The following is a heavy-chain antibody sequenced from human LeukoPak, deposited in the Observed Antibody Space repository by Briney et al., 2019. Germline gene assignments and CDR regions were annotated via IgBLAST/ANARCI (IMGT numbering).Heavy chain of an antibody. CDR1: GGSISSSSYS. CDR3: ARRPPPGGSYGGWDFDY. CDR2: IYYSGST. V-gene: IGHV4-39*01. Sequence: PSETLSLTCTVSGGSISSSSYSWGWIRQPPGKGLEWIGSIYYSGSTYYNPSLKSRVTISVDTSKNQFSLKLSSVTAADTAVYYCARRPPPGGSYGGWDFDYWGQGTLVTVSS. D-gene: IGHD1-26*01. J-gene: IGHJ4*02.